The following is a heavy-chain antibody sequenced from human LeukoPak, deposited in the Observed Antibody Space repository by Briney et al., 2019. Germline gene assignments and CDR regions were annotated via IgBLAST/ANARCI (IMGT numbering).Heavy chain of an antibody. J-gene: IGHJ4*02. CDR2: ISWNSGSI. CDR3: AKDRGGYFDY. Sequence: PGGSLRFSCAASGFTFDDYAMPWDRQAQGKGLEWVSGISWNSGSIGYADSVKGRFTISRDNAKNSLYLQMNSLGAEDTALYYCAKDRGGYFDYWGQGTLVTVSS. D-gene: IGHD3-16*01. V-gene: IGHV3-9*01. CDR1: GFTFDDYA.